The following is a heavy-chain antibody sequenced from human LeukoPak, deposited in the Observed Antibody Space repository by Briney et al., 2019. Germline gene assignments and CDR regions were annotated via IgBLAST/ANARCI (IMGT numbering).Heavy chain of an antibody. CDR2: ISGSGGST. CDR1: GFTFSSYA. D-gene: IGHD3-9*01. V-gene: IGHV3-23*01. J-gene: IGHJ4*02. Sequence: PGGSLRLSCAASGFTFSSYAMRWVRQAPGKGLEWVSAISGSGGSTYYADSVKGRFTISRDNSKNTLYLQMNSLRAEDTAVYYCAKNQHPIVRYFDSFDYWGQGTLVTVSS. CDR3: AKNQHPIVRYFDSFDY.